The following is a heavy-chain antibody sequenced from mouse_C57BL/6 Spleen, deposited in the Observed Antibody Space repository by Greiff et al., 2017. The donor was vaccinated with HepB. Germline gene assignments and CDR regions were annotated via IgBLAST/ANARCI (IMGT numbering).Heavy chain of an antibody. V-gene: IGHV14-2*01. J-gene: IGHJ2*01. CDR2: IDPEDGET. Sequence: EVQLQQSGAELVKPGASVKLSCTASGFNIKDYYMHWVKQRTEQGLEWIGRIDPEDGETKYAPKFQGKATLTADTSSNTAYLQLSSLQSEDTAVYYWARGRDNGSSYFDYWGQGTTLTVSS. CDR3: ARGRDNGSSYFDY. CDR1: GFNIKDYY. D-gene: IGHD1-1*01.